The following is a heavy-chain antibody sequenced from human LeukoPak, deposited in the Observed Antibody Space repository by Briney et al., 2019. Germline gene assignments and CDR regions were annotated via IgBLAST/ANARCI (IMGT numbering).Heavy chain of an antibody. Sequence: GGSLRLSCTVSGVTFSNYWMACVRQAPGKGLEWVANIKESGSDKAYVDSVKGRFTISRDNAKNSLYLQMYSLRAEDTAVYYCARVVSGSYPLFDYWGQGTLVTVSS. CDR1: GVTFSNYW. J-gene: IGHJ4*02. CDR2: IKESGSDK. D-gene: IGHD1-26*01. CDR3: ARVVSGSYPLFDY. V-gene: IGHV3-7*02.